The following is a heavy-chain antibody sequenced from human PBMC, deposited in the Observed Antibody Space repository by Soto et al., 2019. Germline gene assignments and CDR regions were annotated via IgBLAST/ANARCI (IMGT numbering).Heavy chain of an antibody. Sequence: QVQLVESGGGVVQPGTSLRLSCEASGFAFNKFGMHWVRQAPGKGLEWVAFISYDGSYQYYADSVQGRLTITRDNSMNTLNMQLNSLRREDTAVYCCAKGGEVGGVLGDPWGQGPLVTVSS. CDR2: ISYDGSYQ. V-gene: IGHV3-30*18. J-gene: IGHJ5*02. CDR3: AKGGEVGGVLGDP. D-gene: IGHD1-26*01. CDR1: GFAFNKFG.